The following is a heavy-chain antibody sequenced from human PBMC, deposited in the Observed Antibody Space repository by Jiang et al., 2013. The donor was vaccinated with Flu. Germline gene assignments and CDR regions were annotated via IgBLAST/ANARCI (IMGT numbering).Heavy chain of an antibody. D-gene: IGHD5/OR15-5a*01. Sequence: KSRVTISVDTSKNQFSLKLSSVTAADTAVYYCARADSVGDNVDYWGQGTLVTVSS. J-gene: IGHJ4*02. CDR3: ARADSVGDNVDY. V-gene: IGHV4-30-2*05.